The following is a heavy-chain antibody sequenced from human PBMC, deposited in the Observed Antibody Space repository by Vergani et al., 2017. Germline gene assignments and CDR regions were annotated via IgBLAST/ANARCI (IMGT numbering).Heavy chain of an antibody. CDR1: GGSFSGYY. CDR3: CLCLAAAGLFDY. V-gene: IGHV4-34*01. Sequence: QVQLQQWGAGLLKPSETLSLTCAVYGGSFSGYYWSWIRQPPGKGLEWIGEINHSGSTNYNPSLKSRVTISVDTSKNQFSLKLSSVTAADTAVYYCCLCLAAAGLFDYWGQGTLVTGSA. CDR2: INHSGST. D-gene: IGHD6-13*01. J-gene: IGHJ4*02.